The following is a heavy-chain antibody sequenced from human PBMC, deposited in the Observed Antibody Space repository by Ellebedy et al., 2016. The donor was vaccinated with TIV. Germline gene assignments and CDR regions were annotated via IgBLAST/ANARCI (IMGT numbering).Heavy chain of an antibody. CDR2: ISYDGTTK. J-gene: IGHJ4*02. CDR1: GFTFSTYA. D-gene: IGHD1-26*01. CDR3: ARGRGSGSFLIDY. Sequence: GESLKISCAASGFTFSTYAVHWVRQAPGKGLEWVAIISYDGTTKHYADSVRGRFTVSRDNSKNTVYLQMNSLRREDTAGYYCARGRGSGSFLIDYWGQGTLVTVSS. V-gene: IGHV3-30*04.